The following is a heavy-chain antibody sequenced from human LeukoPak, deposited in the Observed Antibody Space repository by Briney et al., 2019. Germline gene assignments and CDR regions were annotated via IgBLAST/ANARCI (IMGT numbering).Heavy chain of an antibody. CDR2: ISRSGGSI. CDR1: EFTFSSHS. Sequence: GGSLRLSCAASEFTFSSHSMNWVRQAPGKGLEWVSSISRSGGSIYYADSLKGRFTISRDNAKNSLYLQMNSLRAEDTAVYFCARSPKVSAALDVFDIWGQGTMVTVSS. V-gene: IGHV3-21*01. D-gene: IGHD2-2*01. CDR3: ARSPKVSAALDVFDI. J-gene: IGHJ3*02.